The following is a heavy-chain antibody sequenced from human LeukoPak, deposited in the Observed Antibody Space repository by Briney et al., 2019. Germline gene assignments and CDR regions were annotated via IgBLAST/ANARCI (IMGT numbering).Heavy chain of an antibody. V-gene: IGHV2-70*04. D-gene: IGHD3-16*01. CDR3: ARIPPGGSYAHDY. J-gene: IGHJ4*02. CDR1: GFSLSTSGMR. CDR2: IDWDDDK. Sequence: SGPALVKPTQTLTLTCPFSGFSLSTSGMRVTWIRQPPGKALEWLARIDWDDDKFYSTSLKTRLTISKDTSKNQVVLTMTNMDPVDTATYYCARIPPGGSYAHDYWGQGTLVTVSS.